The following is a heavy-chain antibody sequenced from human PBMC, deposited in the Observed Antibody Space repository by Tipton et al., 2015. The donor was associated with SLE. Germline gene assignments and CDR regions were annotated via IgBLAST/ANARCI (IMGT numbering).Heavy chain of an antibody. D-gene: IGHD3-3*01. CDR1: GDSISSGRYF. CDR3: ARGVPMLYDFRSASWLGPFDA. J-gene: IGHJ5*02. CDR2: IYVSGST. Sequence: TLSLTCTVSGDSISSGRYFWSWLRQPAGKGLEWLGRIYVSGSTDDNPPLMTRLTLSVDASKNRFSLNLSFVTATDTAAYYCARGVPMLYDFRSASWLGPFDAWGQGNLVVVSS. V-gene: IGHV4-61*02.